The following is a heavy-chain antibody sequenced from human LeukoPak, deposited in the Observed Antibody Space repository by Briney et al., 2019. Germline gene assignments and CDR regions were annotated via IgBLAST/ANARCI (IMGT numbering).Heavy chain of an antibody. CDR3: ARVIVVVPAALHYFDY. D-gene: IGHD2-2*01. Sequence: SETLSLTCTVSGGSISSYYWSWIRQPPGKGLEWIGHIYYSGSTNYNPSLKSRVTISVDTSKNQFSLKLSSVTAADTAVYYCARVIVVVPAALHYFDYWGQGTLVTVSS. CDR1: GGSISSYY. CDR2: IYYSGST. J-gene: IGHJ4*02. V-gene: IGHV4-59*01.